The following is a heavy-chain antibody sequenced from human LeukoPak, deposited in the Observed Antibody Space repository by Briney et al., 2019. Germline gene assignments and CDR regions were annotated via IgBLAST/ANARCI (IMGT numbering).Heavy chain of an antibody. CDR1: GFTFSDYA. J-gene: IGHJ4*02. D-gene: IGHD1-26*01. CDR2: ISGSGADT. CDR3: AKGSGPYLFDH. V-gene: IGHV3-23*01. Sequence: GGSLRLSCAASGFTFSDYAMSWVRQVPGKGLEWVSAISGSGADTYYPDSMKGRSTITRDNSKNTMYMQMNSLGAEDTGVYYCAKGSGPYLFDHWGQGTLVTVSS.